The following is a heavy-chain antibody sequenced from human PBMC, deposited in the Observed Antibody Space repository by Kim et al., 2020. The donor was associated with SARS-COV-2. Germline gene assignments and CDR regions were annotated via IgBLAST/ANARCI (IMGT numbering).Heavy chain of an antibody. CDR1: GFTFSSYS. J-gene: IGHJ2*01. CDR2: ISSSSSYI. CDR3: ARDTPRYWYFDL. Sequence: GGSLRLSCAASGFTFSSYSMNWVRQAPGKGLEWVSSISSSSSYIYYADSVKGRFTISRDNAKNSLYLQMNSLRAEDTAVYYCARDTPRYWYFDLWGRGTLVTVSS. V-gene: IGHV3-21*01.